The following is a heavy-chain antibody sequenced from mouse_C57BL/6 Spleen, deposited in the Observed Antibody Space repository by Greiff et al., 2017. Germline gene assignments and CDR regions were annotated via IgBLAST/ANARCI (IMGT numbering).Heavy chain of an antibody. CDR2: IDPSDSYT. V-gene: IGHV1-50*01. CDR3: AGYYYGLFDV. D-gene: IGHD1-1*01. Sequence: QVQLQQPGAELVKPGASVKLSCKASGYTFTSYWMQWVKQRPGQGLEWIGEIDPSDSYTNYNQKFKGKATLTVDTSSSTAYMQLSSLTSEDSAVYYSAGYYYGLFDVWGTGTTVTVSA. CDR1: GYTFTSYW. J-gene: IGHJ1*03.